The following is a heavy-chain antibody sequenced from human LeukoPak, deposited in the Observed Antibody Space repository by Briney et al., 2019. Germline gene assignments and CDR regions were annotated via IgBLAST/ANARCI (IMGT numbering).Heavy chain of an antibody. CDR1: GHMFTGYY. V-gene: IGHV1-2*02. J-gene: IGHJ4*02. Sequence: GASVKLSCKAAGHMFTGYYMHWGRQAPGLRVEWRGGINPNSGGTNYAQKSQGRLTMARDTTISTTYMELSSLRSTDTAVDDRARGYCSGDCFTLFDYWGQGRLLTVSS. D-gene: IGHD2-21*02. CDR2: INPNSGGT. CDR3: ARGYCSGDCFTLFDY.